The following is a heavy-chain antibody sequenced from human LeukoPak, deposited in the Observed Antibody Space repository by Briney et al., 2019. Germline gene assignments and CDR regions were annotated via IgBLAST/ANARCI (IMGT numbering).Heavy chain of an antibody. CDR1: RFNVSTTF. V-gene: IGHV3-66*01. Sequence: SGGSLRLSCSASRFNVSTTFMTWVRQAPGMGLDWVSLIYSGGATHYADSVKGRFTISRDNSKNTVYLQMSSLRAEDTAVYYCATSTYPNAFDIWGQGTMVTVSS. D-gene: IGHD2/OR15-2a*01. CDR2: IYSGGAT. J-gene: IGHJ3*02. CDR3: ATSTYPNAFDI.